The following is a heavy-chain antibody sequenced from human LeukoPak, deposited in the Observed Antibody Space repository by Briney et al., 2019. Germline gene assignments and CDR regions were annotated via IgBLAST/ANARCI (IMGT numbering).Heavy chain of an antibody. J-gene: IGHJ4*02. Sequence: GRSLRLSCAASGFTFDDYAMHWVRQAPGKGLEWVSGISWNSGSIGYADSVKGRFTISRDNAKSSLYLQMNSLRAEDTALYYCAKDEEWELCCIDYWGQGTLVTVSS. CDR1: GFTFDDYA. CDR2: ISWNSGSI. D-gene: IGHD1-26*01. V-gene: IGHV3-9*01. CDR3: AKDEEWELCCIDY.